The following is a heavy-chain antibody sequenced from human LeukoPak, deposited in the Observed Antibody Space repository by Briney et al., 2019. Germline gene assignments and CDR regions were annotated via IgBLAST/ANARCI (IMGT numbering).Heavy chain of an antibody. J-gene: IGHJ6*02. CDR1: GGSISTYY. Sequence: SETLPLTCTVSGGSISTYYWSWIRQPPGKGLEWIGYIYYSGSTNYNPSLKSRVTISVDTSKNQFSLKLSSVTAADTAVYYCASSTSTYYYYYYGMDVWGQGTTVTVSS. CDR2: IYYSGST. CDR3: ASSTSTYYYYYYGMDV. V-gene: IGHV4-59*08. D-gene: IGHD2-2*01.